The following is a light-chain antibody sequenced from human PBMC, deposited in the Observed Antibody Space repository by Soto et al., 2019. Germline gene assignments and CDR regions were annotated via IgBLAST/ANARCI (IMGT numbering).Light chain of an antibody. V-gene: IGKV3-20*01. Sequence: EIVLTQSPGTLSLSPGERATLSFRASQSVSSSYLAWYQQKPGQAPRLLIYDASSRATGIPDRFSGSGSGTDFTLTISRLEPEDFAVYYCQYSGISPGTFGQGTKVDI. J-gene: IGKJ1*01. CDR1: QSVSSSY. CDR2: DAS. CDR3: QYSGISPGT.